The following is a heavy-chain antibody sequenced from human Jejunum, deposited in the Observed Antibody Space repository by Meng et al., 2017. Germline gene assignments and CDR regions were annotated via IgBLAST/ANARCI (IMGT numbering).Heavy chain of an antibody. D-gene: IGHD3-10*01. CDR1: QFTFSNYW. CDR2: IRQDGSER. Sequence: GESLKISCVASQFTFSNYWVTWVRQAPGKGLEWVASIRQDGSERHYVDSVKGRFIVSRDNAKNSLYLEMNSLRGEDTAVYYCARQVREKSNAFEIWGQGTMVTVSS. CDR3: ARQVREKSNAFEI. V-gene: IGHV3-7*01. J-gene: IGHJ3*02.